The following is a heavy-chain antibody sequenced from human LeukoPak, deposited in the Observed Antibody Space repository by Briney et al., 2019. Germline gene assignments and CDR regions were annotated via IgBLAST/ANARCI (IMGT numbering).Heavy chain of an antibody. CDR2: IYTCGST. CDR1: GGSISSYY. Sequence: SETLSLTCTVSGGSISSYYWRWIRQPPGKGLEWVGYIYTCGSTNYNASVKSRVTISVDTSKNQFSLKLSSVTAADTAVYYWARHGDQLWLGLDYWGQGTLVTVSS. V-gene: IGHV4-4*09. D-gene: IGHD5-18*01. J-gene: IGHJ4*02. CDR3: ARHGDQLWLGLDY.